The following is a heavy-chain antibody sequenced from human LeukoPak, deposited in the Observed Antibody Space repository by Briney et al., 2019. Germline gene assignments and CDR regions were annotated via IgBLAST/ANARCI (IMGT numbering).Heavy chain of an antibody. V-gene: IGHV3-23*01. CDR2: ISGSGGST. J-gene: IGHJ6*03. D-gene: IGHD1-20*01. Sequence: PGGSLRLSCAATGFTFSSYAMSWVRQAPGKGLEWVSAISGSGGSTYYADSVKGRFTISRDNSKNTLYLQMNSLRAEDTAVYYCAKYPTHLNWNDGYYYYYMDVWGKGTTVTISS. CDR3: AKYPTHLNWNDGYYYYYMDV. CDR1: GFTFSSYA.